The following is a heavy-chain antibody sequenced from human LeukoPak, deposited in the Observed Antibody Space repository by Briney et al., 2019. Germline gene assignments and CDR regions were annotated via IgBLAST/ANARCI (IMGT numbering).Heavy chain of an antibody. J-gene: IGHJ4*02. V-gene: IGHV1-18*01. CDR2: ISAYNGNT. D-gene: IGHD6-19*01. CDR3: ARGLVYSSGWPY. CDR1: GYTFTSYG. Sequence: ASVKVSCKASGYTFTSYGISWVRQAPGQGLEWMGWISAYNGNTNYAQEFQGRVTISRDTSASTAYMELSSLRSEDTAVYYCARGLVYSSGWPYWGQGTLVTVSS.